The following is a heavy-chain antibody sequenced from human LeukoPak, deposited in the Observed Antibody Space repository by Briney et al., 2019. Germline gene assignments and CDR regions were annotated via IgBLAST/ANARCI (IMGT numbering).Heavy chain of an antibody. J-gene: IGHJ6*02. CDR3: ARDMDTAMVPNYYYYGMDV. CDR2: INPSGGST. CDR1: GYTFTSYY. V-gene: IGHV1-46*01. D-gene: IGHD5-18*01. Sequence: ASVKVSCKASGYTFTSYYMHWVRQAPGQGLEWMGIINPSGGSTSYAQKFQGRVTMTRDTSTSTVYMELSSLRSEDTAVYYCARDMDTAMVPNYYYYGMDVWGQGTRSPSP.